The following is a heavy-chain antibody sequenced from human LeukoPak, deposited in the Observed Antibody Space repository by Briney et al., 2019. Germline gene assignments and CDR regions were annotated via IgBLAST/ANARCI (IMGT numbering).Heavy chain of an antibody. V-gene: IGHV3-23*01. CDR1: GFTFSSYA. D-gene: IGHD2-15*01. CDR3: AKERVRYCSGGSCYSDPIYDY. Sequence: GGSLRLSCAASGFTFSSYAMSWVRQAPGKGLEWVSAIRGGGGSTYYADSVRGRFTISRDNSKNTLYLQMNSLRAEDTAVYYCAKERVRYCSGGSCYSDPIYDYWGQGTLVTVSS. CDR2: IRGGGGST. J-gene: IGHJ4*02.